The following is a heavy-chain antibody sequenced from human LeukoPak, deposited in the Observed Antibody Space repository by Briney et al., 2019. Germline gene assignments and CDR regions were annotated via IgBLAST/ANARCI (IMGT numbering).Heavy chain of an antibody. Sequence: PSETLSLTCTVSGGSISSYYWSWIRQPPGKGLEWIGYIYYSGSTNYNPSLKSRVTISVDTSKNQFSLKLSSVTAADTAVYYCAVGSHGYRNHAFDIWGQGTMVTVSS. D-gene: IGHD5-12*01. CDR2: IYYSGST. CDR1: GGSISSYY. J-gene: IGHJ3*02. CDR3: AVGSHGYRNHAFDI. V-gene: IGHV4-59*01.